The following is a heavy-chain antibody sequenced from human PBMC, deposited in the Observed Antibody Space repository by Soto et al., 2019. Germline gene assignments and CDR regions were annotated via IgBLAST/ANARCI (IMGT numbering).Heavy chain of an antibody. CDR3: ARHATTADIVVVVAAPDY. J-gene: IGHJ4*02. D-gene: IGHD2-15*01. V-gene: IGHV4-39*01. CDR2: IYYSGST. Sequence: PSETLSLTCTFSVVSISSSSYYCGWIRQPPWKGLEWIGSIYYSGSTYYNPSLKSRVTISVDTSKNQFSLKLSSVTAADTAVYYCARHATTADIVVVVAAPDYWGQGTLVTVSS. CDR1: VVSISSSSYY.